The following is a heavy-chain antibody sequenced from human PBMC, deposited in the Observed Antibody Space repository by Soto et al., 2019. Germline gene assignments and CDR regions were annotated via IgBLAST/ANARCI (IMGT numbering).Heavy chain of an antibody. Sequence: GGSLRLSCAASGFTFSSYSMNWVRQAPGKGLEWVSSISSSSSYIYYADSVKGRFTISRDNAKNSLYLQMNSLRAEDTAVYYCARDRQGIAARLFAFDIWGQGTMVTVSS. V-gene: IGHV3-21*01. J-gene: IGHJ3*02. CDR2: ISSSSSYI. CDR3: ARDRQGIAARLFAFDI. D-gene: IGHD6-6*01. CDR1: GFTFSSYS.